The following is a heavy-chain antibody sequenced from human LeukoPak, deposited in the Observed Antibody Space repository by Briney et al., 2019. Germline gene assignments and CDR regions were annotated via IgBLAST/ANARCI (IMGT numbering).Heavy chain of an antibody. CDR2: IYPGDSDT. CDR1: GYSFTNYW. CDR3: ARRGLDSSGYSDAFDI. Sequence: GESLKISRKGSGYSFTNYWIGWVRQMPGKGLEWMGIIYPGDSDTTYSPSFQGQVTISADKSISTAYLQWSSLKASDTAMYYCARRGLDSSGYSDAFDIWGQGTMVTVSS. J-gene: IGHJ3*02. V-gene: IGHV5-51*01. D-gene: IGHD3-22*01.